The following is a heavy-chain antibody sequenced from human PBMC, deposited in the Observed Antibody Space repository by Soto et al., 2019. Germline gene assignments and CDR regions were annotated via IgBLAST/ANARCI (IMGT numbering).Heavy chain of an antibody. J-gene: IGHJ6*02. Sequence: QVQLVQSGGEVKRPGASVKVSCQASDYTFSSYAISWVRQAPGQGLQSLGWVSAHSGDTKNAQILGDRFTLTTDTASRDAEQDLRTLTSDDTAVYYCAKDSPYNDLWGGVIESYSYSIDVWGQGTTVTVSS. V-gene: IGHV1-18*01. D-gene: IGHD3-3*01. CDR1: DYTFSSYA. CDR3: AKDSPYNDLWGGVIESYSYSIDV. CDR2: VSAHSGDT.